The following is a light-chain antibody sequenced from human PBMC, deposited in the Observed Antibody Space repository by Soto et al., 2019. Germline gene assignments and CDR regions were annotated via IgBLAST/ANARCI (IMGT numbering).Light chain of an antibody. J-gene: IGLJ2*01. CDR1: DGPVTSYHY. Sequence: QTVVTQEPSLTVSPGGTVTLTCGSSDGPVTSYHYPYWYQQRPGQVPRPLIYDTTNRQSWAPARFSGSLVGVKAALTLSGAQPEDEADYYCLLTYSGGRVFGGGTQLTVL. V-gene: IGLV7-46*01. CDR2: DTT. CDR3: LLTYSGGRV.